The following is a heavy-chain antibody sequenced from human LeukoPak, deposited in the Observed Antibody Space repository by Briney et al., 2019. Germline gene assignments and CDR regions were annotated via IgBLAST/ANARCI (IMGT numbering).Heavy chain of an antibody. CDR2: ISGSGGST. CDR3: AKGNYYDSSGYLFDY. D-gene: IGHD3-22*01. Sequence: GGSLRLSCAASGFTFSSYAMSWVRQAPGKGLEWVSAISGSGGSTYYADSVKGRFTISRDNSKNTLYLQMNSLRAEDTAVCYCAKGNYYDSSGYLFDYWGQGTLVTVSS. J-gene: IGHJ4*02. V-gene: IGHV3-23*01. CDR1: GFTFSSYA.